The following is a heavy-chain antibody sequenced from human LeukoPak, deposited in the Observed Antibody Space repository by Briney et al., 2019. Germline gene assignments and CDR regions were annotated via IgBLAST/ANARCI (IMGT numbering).Heavy chain of an antibody. J-gene: IGHJ4*02. V-gene: IGHV3-21*01. CDR2: ISSSSSYI. Sequence: GGSLRLSCAASGFTFSSYSMNWVRQAPGKGLEWFSSISSSSSYIYYADSVKGRFTISRDNAKNSLYLQMNSLRAEDTAVYYCAKDLPEPYFDYWGQGTLVTVSS. CDR1: GFTFSSYS. CDR3: AKDLPEPYFDY.